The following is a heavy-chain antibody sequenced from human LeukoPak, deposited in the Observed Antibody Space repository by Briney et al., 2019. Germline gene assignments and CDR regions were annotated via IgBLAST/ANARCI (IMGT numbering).Heavy chain of an antibody. CDR2: IYYSGST. V-gene: IGHV4-30-4*01. Sequence: PSETLSLTCTVSGGSISSGDYYWSWIRQPPGTGLEWIGYIYYSGSTYYNPSLKSRVTISVDTSKNQFSLKLSSVTAADTAVYYCARAAPLRYFDWSPVYYGMDVWGQGTTVTVSS. J-gene: IGHJ6*02. D-gene: IGHD3-9*01. CDR1: GGSISSGDYY. CDR3: ARAAPLRYFDWSPVYYGMDV.